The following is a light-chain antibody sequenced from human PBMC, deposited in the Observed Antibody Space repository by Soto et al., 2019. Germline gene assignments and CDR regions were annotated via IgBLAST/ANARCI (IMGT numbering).Light chain of an antibody. CDR3: QQSYSAPWT. Sequence: DIQMTQSPSSLAASVGARVTITCRASQSISTYLNWYQQKPGKAPKVLIFDASRLQSGVASRFSGSGSGTAATLPISSLQPEDSATSYCQQSYSAPWTFGQGTKVQVK. J-gene: IGKJ1*01. CDR1: QSISTY. CDR2: DAS. V-gene: IGKV1-39*01.